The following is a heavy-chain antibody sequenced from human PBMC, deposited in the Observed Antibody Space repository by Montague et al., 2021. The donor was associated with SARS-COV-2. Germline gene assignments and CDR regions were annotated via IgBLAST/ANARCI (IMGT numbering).Heavy chain of an antibody. CDR1: GGSISSSSYY. Sequence: SETLSLTCTVSGGSISSSSYYWGWIRQPPGKGLEWIGSIYCSGNTYSNPSLKSRVTISIDTSKNQFSLKVSSGTAADTAVYYCARESGSGNYMVYWGQGTLVTVSS. V-gene: IGHV4-39*01. CDR2: IYCSGNT. D-gene: IGHD3-10*01. CDR3: ARESGSGNYMVY. J-gene: IGHJ4*02.